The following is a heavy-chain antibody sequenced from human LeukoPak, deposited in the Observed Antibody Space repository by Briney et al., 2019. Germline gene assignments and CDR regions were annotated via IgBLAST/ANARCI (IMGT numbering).Heavy chain of an antibody. J-gene: IGHJ6*02. D-gene: IGHD6-13*01. V-gene: IGHV4-4*07. CDR2: IYTSGST. CDR3: ARDPPGGAAYYYNCMDV. CDR1: GCSISSYY. Sequence: KSSETLSLTCSVSGCSISSYYWSWIRQPAGKGLEWIGRIYTSGSTNYNASRKSRVTMSVDTSKSQFSLKLSSVTAADTAVYYCARDPPGGAAYYYNCMDVWGQGTTVTVSS.